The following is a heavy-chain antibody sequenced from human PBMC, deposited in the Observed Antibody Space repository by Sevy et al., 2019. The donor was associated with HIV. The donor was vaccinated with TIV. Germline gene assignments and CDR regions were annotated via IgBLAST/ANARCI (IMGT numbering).Heavy chain of an antibody. D-gene: IGHD4-17*01. CDR3: ARDLEFYDYGDYGPAFNPDY. CDR1: GFTFSSYG. V-gene: IGHV3-33*01. CDR2: IWFDGSNK. Sequence: GGSLRLSCAASGFTFSSYGMHWVRQAPGKGLEWLAVIWFDGSNKHYADSVKGRFTISRDIAKNTLHLQMNSLRAEDTAVYYCARDLEFYDYGDYGPAFNPDYWGRGTLVTVSS. J-gene: IGHJ4*02.